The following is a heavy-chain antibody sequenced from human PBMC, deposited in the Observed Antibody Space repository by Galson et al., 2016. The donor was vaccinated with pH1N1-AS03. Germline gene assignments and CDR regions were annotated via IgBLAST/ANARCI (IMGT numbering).Heavy chain of an antibody. CDR3: ATAGNYFAIRRFDY. Sequence: SVKVSCKASGLTFSSYAISWVRQAPGQGLEWMGGVKGVFRTTNYAQKFQGRITITMDQSTGTAYMEVSSLRPEDTAVYYCATAGNYFAIRRFDYWGQGTPVTVFS. D-gene: IGHD2-21*01. CDR1: GLTFSSYA. V-gene: IGHV1-69*05. J-gene: IGHJ4*02. CDR2: VKGVFRTT.